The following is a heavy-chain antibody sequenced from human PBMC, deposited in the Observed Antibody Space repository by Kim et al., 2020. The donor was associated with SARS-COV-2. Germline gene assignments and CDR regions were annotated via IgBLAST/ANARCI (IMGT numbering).Heavy chain of an antibody. J-gene: IGHJ4*01. Sequence: GGSLRLSCAASGFTFSNSGMPWVRQASGKGLEWVSVIWDDGCNKYSEDVVERRFTISRDSAKTTLYLKMSSLAADATTVYSCAKDDDGCGGIYHYCG. CDR1: GFTFSNSG. V-gene: IGHV3-33*03. CDR2: IWDDGCNK. D-gene: IGHD6-13*01. CDR3: AKDDDGCGGIYHY.